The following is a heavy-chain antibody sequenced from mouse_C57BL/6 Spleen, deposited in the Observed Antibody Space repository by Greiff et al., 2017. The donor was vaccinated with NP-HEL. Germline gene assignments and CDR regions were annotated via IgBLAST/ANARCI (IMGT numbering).Heavy chain of an antibody. Sequence: QVQLQQPGAELVMPGASVKLSCKASGYTFTSYWMHWVKQRPGQGLEWIGEIDPSDSYTNYNQKFKGKSTLTVDKSSSTAYMQLSSLTSEDSAVYYCARRKDSSGYNYAMDYWGQGTSVTVSS. D-gene: IGHD3-2*02. CDR2: IDPSDSYT. CDR3: ARRKDSSGYNYAMDY. V-gene: IGHV1-69*01. J-gene: IGHJ4*01. CDR1: GYTFTSYW.